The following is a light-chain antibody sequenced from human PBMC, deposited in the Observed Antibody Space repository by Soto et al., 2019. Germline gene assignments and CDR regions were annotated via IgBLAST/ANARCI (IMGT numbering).Light chain of an antibody. Sequence: DIQMTQSPSSLSASVGDRVTITCRASQSISSYLNWYQQKPGKAPKLLIYAASSLQSGVPSRFSGSGSGTDFTLTISSLQPEDFATYYCQQYYSHPQTFGLGTKVDI. V-gene: IGKV1-39*01. J-gene: IGKJ1*01. CDR2: AAS. CDR1: QSISSY. CDR3: QQYYSHPQT.